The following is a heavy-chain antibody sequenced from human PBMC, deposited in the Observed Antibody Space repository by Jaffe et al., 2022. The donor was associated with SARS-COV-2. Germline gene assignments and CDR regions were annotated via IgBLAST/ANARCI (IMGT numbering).Heavy chain of an antibody. V-gene: IGHV4-34*01. CDR1: GGSFSGYY. CDR2: INHSGST. Sequence: QVQLQQWGAGLLKPSETLSLTCAVYGGSFSGYYWSWIRQPPGKGLEWIGEINHSGSTNYNPSLKSRVTISVDTSKNQFSLKLSSVTAADTAVYYCARATSFDNVLLWFGEEPGAFDIWGQGTMVTVSS. CDR3: ARATSFDNVLLWFGEEPGAFDI. D-gene: IGHD3-10*01. J-gene: IGHJ3*02.